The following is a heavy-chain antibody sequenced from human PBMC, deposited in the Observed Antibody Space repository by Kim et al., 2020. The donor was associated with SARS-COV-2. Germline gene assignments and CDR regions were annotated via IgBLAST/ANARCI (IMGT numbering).Heavy chain of an antibody. V-gene: IGHV1-2*02. CDR3: ARVKMRGVTATRLPLDY. J-gene: IGHJ4*02. Sequence: ASVKVSCKASGYTFTGYYMHWVRQAPGQGLEWMGWINPNSGGTNYAQKFQGRVTMTRDTSISTAYMELSRLRSDDTAVYYCARVKMRGVTATRLPLDYWGQGTLVTVSS. D-gene: IGHD2-21*02. CDR2: INPNSGGT. CDR1: GYTFTGYY.